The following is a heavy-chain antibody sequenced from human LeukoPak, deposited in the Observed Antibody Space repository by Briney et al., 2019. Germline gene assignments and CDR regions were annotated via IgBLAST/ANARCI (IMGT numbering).Heavy chain of an antibody. CDR1: GGSISSYY. V-gene: IGHV4-59*01. CDR2: IHYSGTT. Sequence: SETLSLTCTVSGGSISSYYWSWIRQPPGKGLEWIGYIHYSGTTNYNPSLKSRVTISVDTSKNQFSLKLSSVTAADTAVYYCARGGAYYDSSGPTFDYWGQGTLVTVSS. D-gene: IGHD3-22*01. J-gene: IGHJ4*02. CDR3: ARGGAYYDSSGPTFDY.